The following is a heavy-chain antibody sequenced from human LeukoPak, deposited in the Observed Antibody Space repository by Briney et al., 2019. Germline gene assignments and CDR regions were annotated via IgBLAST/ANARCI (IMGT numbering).Heavy chain of an antibody. CDR3: AKDIFGCSGGSCYSGQFDY. D-gene: IGHD2-15*01. V-gene: IGHV3-74*01. CDR1: GFSFSSYW. J-gene: IGHJ4*02. Sequence: GGSLRLSCAASGFSFSSYWMNWVRQAPGKGLVWVAHINTDGRTTTYADSVKGRFTVARDNAKNTLYLQMNSLRAEDTALYYCAKDIFGCSGGSCYSGQFDYWGQGTLVTVSS. CDR2: INTDGRTT.